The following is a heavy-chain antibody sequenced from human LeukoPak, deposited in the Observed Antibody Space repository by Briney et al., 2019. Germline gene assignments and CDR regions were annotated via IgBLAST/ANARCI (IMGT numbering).Heavy chain of an antibody. J-gene: IGHJ4*02. CDR2: ISSSSSYI. CDR1: GFTFSSYS. V-gene: IGHV3-21*01. CDR3: ARDLVVPAFDY. D-gene: IGHD2-2*01. Sequence: AGGSLRLSCAASGFTFSSYSMNWVRQAPGKGLEWVSSISSSSSYIYYADSVKGRFTISRDNAKNSLYPQMNSLRAEDTAVYYCARDLVVPAFDYWGQGTLVTVSS.